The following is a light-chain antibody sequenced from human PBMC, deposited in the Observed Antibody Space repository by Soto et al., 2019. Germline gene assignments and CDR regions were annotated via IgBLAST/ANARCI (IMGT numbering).Light chain of an antibody. Sequence: LPITQSPSILSSSFRSSVTIPCRASQNISFWVAWYQQKPGKAPKLLIFDVSTLESGVPSRFSGSRSGTEFTLTISSLQPDDFATYFCQQYHSYSPLTFGGGTKVEIK. CDR3: QQYHSYSPLT. CDR1: QNISFW. CDR2: DVS. V-gene: IGKV1-5*01. J-gene: IGKJ4*01.